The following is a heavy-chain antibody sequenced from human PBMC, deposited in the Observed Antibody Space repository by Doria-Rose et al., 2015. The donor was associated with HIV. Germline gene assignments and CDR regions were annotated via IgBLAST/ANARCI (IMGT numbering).Heavy chain of an antibody. CDR2: IVTDDER. V-gene: IGHV2-26*01. D-gene: IGHD6-13*01. Sequence: QVTLKESGPVLVKPTETLTLTCTVSGVSLSSPGMGVSWIRQPPGKALEWLATIVTDDERSYNTSLKSRLTISRGTSKSQVVITMTDMYPVDTATYYCARIKSSRWYHKYYFDFWGQGTLVIVSA. CDR1: GVSLSSPGMG. CDR3: ARIKSSRWYHKYYFDF. J-gene: IGHJ4*02.